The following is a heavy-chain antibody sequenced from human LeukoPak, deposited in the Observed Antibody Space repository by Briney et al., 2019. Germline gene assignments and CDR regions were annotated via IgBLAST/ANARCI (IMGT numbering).Heavy chain of an antibody. D-gene: IGHD3-22*01. Sequence: GGSLRLSCSASGFTFSNYGMHWVRQAPGKGLEWVTFIRSDGTNKYYADSVNGRFTISRDNSKNTLFLQMNSLRAEDTAVYYCARTSSGLLGAAFDIWGQGTMVTVSS. CDR1: GFTFSNYG. V-gene: IGHV3-30*02. CDR3: ARTSSGLLGAAFDI. CDR2: IRSDGTNK. J-gene: IGHJ3*02.